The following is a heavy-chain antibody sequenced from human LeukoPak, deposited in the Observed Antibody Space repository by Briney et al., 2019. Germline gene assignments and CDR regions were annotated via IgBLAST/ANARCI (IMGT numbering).Heavy chain of an antibody. CDR3: ARGLGARDY. Sequence: PSETLSLTCAVYGGSFSGYYWSWIRQPPGKGLEWIGEINHSGSTNYNPSLKSRVTISVDTSKNQFSLKLSSVTGADTAVYYCARGLGARDYWGQGTLVTVSS. D-gene: IGHD1-26*01. V-gene: IGHV4-34*01. CDR2: INHSGST. J-gene: IGHJ4*02. CDR1: GGSFSGYY.